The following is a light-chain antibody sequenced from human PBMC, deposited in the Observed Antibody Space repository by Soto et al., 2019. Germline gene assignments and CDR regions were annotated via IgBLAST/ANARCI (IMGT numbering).Light chain of an antibody. CDR2: GAS. V-gene: IGKV3-20*01. J-gene: IGKJ1*01. CDR3: QQYGSSSWT. Sequence: TLSLSPGERATLSCRASQSVSSSYLAWYQQKPGQAPGLLIYGASSRATGIPDRFSGSGSGTDFTLTISRLEPEDFAVYYCQQYGSSSWTFGQGTKVDTK. CDR1: QSVSSSY.